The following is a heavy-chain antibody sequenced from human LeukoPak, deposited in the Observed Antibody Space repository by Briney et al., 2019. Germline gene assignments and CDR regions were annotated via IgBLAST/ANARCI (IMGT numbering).Heavy chain of an antibody. D-gene: IGHD3/OR15-3a*01. J-gene: IGHJ4*02. Sequence: GGSLRLSCAASGFTFSSYGMHWVRQAPGKGLEWVAFIRYDGSNKYYADSVKGRFTISRDNSKNTLYLQMNSLRAEDTAVYYCAKVKDDFRTVGSLDYWGQRTLVTVSS. CDR1: GFTFSSYG. CDR3: AKVKDDFRTVGSLDY. V-gene: IGHV3-30*02. CDR2: IRYDGSNK.